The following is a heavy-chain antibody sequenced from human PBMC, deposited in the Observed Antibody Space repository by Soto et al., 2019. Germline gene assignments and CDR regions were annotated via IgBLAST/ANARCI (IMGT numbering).Heavy chain of an antibody. Sequence: GGSLRLSCAASGFTFSSYGMHWVRQAPGKGLEWVAVISYDGSNKYYADSVKGRFTISRDNSKNTLYLQMNSLRAEDTAVYYCAKDYYGSGSSFDYWGQGTLVTLSS. V-gene: IGHV3-30*18. J-gene: IGHJ4*02. CDR3: AKDYYGSGSSFDY. CDR1: GFTFSSYG. D-gene: IGHD3-10*01. CDR2: ISYDGSNK.